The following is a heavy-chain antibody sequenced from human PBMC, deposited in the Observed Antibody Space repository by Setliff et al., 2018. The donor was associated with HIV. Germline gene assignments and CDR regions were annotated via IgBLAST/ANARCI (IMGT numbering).Heavy chain of an antibody. CDR3: ARGRSLVRGSGSPEYYYMDV. CDR2: FDPEDGET. V-gene: IGHV1-24*01. CDR1: GYSLTDLS. D-gene: IGHD3-10*01. J-gene: IGHJ6*03. Sequence: GASVKVSCKVSGYSLTDLSIHWVRQAPGKGLEWMGGFDPEDGETVYAQKFQGRVTITTDESTSTAYMELSSLRSEDTAVYYCARGRSLVRGSGSPEYYYMDVWGKGTTVTVSS.